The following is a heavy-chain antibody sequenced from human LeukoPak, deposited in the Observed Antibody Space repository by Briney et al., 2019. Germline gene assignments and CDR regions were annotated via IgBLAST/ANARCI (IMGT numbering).Heavy chain of an antibody. CDR2: INPNSGGT. J-gene: IGHJ4*02. CDR1: GYTFTGYY. CDR3: ARDLGYYDSIPIVDY. V-gene: IGHV1-2*02. Sequence: ASVKVSCKASGYTFTGYYMHWVRQAPGQGPEWMGWINPNSGGTNYAQKFQGRVTMTRDTSISTAYMELSRLRSDDTAVYYCARDLGYYDSIPIVDYWGQGTLVTVSS. D-gene: IGHD3-22*01.